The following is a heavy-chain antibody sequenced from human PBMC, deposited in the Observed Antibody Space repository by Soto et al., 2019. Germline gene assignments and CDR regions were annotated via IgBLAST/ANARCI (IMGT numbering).Heavy chain of an antibody. CDR3: ATRITVFGLLIPPFDP. CDR1: GGSVNGYY. CDR2: INHTGGT. Sequence: TSETLSLTCAVYGGSVNGYYWNWIRQPPGKGLEWIGEINHTGGTHYNPSLKSRVTMSVDTSKNQFSLRLSPVTAADTAIYYCATRITVFGLLIPPFDPWGQGTQVTVSS. D-gene: IGHD3-3*01. V-gene: IGHV4-34*01. J-gene: IGHJ5*02.